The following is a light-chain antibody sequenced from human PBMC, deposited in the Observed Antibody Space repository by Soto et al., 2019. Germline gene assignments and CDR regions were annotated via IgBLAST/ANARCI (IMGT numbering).Light chain of an antibody. CDR2: GAS. V-gene: IGKV1-12*01. CDR3: QQTNTFPPLT. CDR1: QGISNW. J-gene: IGKJ4*01. Sequence: DIQMTQSPSSVSASVGDRVTITCRASQGISNWLAWYQQQPGKAPKLLIYGASSLQSGVPSRFSGGGSGTHLTLIISSLQPEDFATYYCQQTNTFPPLTFGGGTKVQI.